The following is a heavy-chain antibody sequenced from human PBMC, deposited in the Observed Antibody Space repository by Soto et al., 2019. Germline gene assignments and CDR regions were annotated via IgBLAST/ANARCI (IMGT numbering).Heavy chain of an antibody. V-gene: IGHV3-23*01. J-gene: IGHJ4*02. CDR3: AKYGYGDYVLYGDY. CDR2: ISGSGGST. CDR1: GFTFSIYA. Sequence: EVQLLESWGGLVQPGGSLRLSCAASGFTFSIYAMSWVRQAPGKGLEWVSAISGSGGSTYYADSVKGRFTISRDNSKNTLYLQMNSLRAEDTAVYYCAKYGYGDYVLYGDYCRQGTLVTVSS. D-gene: IGHD4-17*01.